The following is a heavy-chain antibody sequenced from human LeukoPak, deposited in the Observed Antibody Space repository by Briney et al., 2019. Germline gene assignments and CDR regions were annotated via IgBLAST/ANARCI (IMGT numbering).Heavy chain of an antibody. CDR1: GFTFNTYA. D-gene: IGHD6-13*01. CDR3: AKAVGRISWSFDY. V-gene: IGHV3-30*18. J-gene: IGHJ4*02. Sequence: GESLRLSCEASGFTFNTYAMHWVRQPPGKGLEWVALISYDGSDKIYTDSVKGRFTISRDNSESTLYLQMDSLRGDDAAVYYCAKAVGRISWSFDYWGQGALVTVSS. CDR2: ISYDGSDK.